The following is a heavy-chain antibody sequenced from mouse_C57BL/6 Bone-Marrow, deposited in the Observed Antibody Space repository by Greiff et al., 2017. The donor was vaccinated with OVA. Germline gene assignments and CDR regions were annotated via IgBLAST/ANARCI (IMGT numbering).Heavy chain of an antibody. J-gene: IGHJ4*01. Sequence: EVKVVESGGGLVKPGGSLKLSCAASGFTFSDYGMHWVRQAPEKGLEWVAYISSGSSTIYYADTVKGRFTISRDNAKHTLFLQMTSLRSEDTAMYYCARRWLLPYAMDYWGQGTSVTVSS. CDR2: ISSGSSTI. CDR3: ARRWLLPYAMDY. D-gene: IGHD2-3*01. CDR1: GFTFSDYG. V-gene: IGHV5-17*01.